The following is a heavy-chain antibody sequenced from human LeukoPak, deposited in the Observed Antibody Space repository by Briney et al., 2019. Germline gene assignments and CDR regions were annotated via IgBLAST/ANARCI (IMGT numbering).Heavy chain of an antibody. J-gene: IGHJ4*02. CDR3: ARTAWYGSGSYLDY. CDR2: IIPIFGTA. Sequence: ASVELSCKASGGSGSSYALSWVRQAPAEGAEWRGRIIPIFGTANYAKKFQGRVTITTDESTSTAYMELSSLRSEDTAVYYCARTAWYGSGSYLDYWGQGTLVTVSS. D-gene: IGHD3-10*01. V-gene: IGHV1-69*05. CDR1: GGSGSSYA.